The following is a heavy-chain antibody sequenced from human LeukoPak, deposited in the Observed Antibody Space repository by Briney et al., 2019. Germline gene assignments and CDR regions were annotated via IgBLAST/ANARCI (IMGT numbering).Heavy chain of an antibody. CDR2: FDPEDGET. V-gene: IGHV1-24*01. Sequence: ASVRASCKVSGYTLTELSMHWVRQAPGKGLEWMGGFDPEDGETIYAQKFQGRVTMTEDTSTDTAYMELSSLRSEDTAVYYCAARSGSHAFDIWGQGTMVTVSS. CDR3: AARSGSHAFDI. J-gene: IGHJ3*02. D-gene: IGHD1-26*01. CDR1: GYTLTELS.